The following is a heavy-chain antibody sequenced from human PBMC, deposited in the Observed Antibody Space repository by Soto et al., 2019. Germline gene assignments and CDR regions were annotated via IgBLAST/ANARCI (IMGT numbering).Heavy chain of an antibody. D-gene: IGHD3-22*01. Sequence: TLCLTANVSGGSISSGDSYWSWVRQPPGMGLEWIGYIYYNGNTYYNPSLKSRVTISVDTSKNQFSLKLSSVAAADTAVYFCARLAGWNGYYDSSSYYYFDYWGQGTLVTVSS. CDR2: IYYNGNT. CDR1: GGSISSGDSY. J-gene: IGHJ4*02. CDR3: ARLAGWNGYYDSSSYYYFDY. V-gene: IGHV4-30-4*01.